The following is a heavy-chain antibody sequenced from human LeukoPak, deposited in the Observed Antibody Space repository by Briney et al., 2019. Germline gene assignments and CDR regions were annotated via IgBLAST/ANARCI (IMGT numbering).Heavy chain of an antibody. CDR1: GFTVSGNY. D-gene: IGHD4-23*01. CDR3: ARATTVVPRGWFDP. J-gene: IGHJ5*02. Sequence: HPGGSLSLSCVASGFTVSGNYMNWVRQAPGKGLEWVSVIYSDGRTFYADSVRGRFTISRDSSKNTVLLQMNSLRVEDTAVYYCARATTVVPRGWFDPWGQGTLLIVSS. V-gene: IGHV3-66*01. CDR2: IYSDGRT.